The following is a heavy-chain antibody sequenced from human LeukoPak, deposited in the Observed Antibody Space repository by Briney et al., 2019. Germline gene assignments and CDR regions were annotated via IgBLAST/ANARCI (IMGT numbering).Heavy chain of an antibody. CDR1: GFTFSTYG. Sequence: GGSLRLSCAASGFTFSTYGMHWVRQAPGKGLEWVAVISYDGSYKSYADSVKGRYTISRANSKNTPYLQMNSLRVEDTAVYYCAKAASGYDYYYDYWGQGTLVTVSS. D-gene: IGHD5-12*01. J-gene: IGHJ4*02. CDR3: AKAASGYDYYYDY. V-gene: IGHV3-30*18. CDR2: ISYDGSYK.